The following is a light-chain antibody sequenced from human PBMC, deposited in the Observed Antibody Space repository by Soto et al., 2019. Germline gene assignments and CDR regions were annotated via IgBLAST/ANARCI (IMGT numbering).Light chain of an antibody. Sequence: EIVLTQSPATLSLSPGERATLSCRASQSLGYYLAWFQQKRGQAPRLLIYDASNRASGIPARFSGSGSGTDFTLTISSLDPEDFAGYYCQQRRDWPLTFGGGTKVEIK. V-gene: IGKV3-11*01. J-gene: IGKJ4*01. CDR2: DAS. CDR1: QSLGYY. CDR3: QQRRDWPLT.